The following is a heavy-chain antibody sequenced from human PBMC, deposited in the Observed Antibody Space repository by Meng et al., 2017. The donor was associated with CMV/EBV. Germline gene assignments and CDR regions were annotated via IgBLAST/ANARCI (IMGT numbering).Heavy chain of an antibody. CDR1: GYTFTSYY. V-gene: IGHV1-46*01. D-gene: IGHD3-3*01. J-gene: IGHJ4*02. CDR2: INPSGGST. CDR3: ARESSYDFSHDY. Sequence: VQRVQFGAWVKNPGASVKVSCKASGYTFTSYYMHWVRWARGQGLEWMGIINPSGGSTSYAQKFQGRVTMTRDTSTSTVYMELSSLRSEDTAVYYCARESSYDFSHDYWGQGTLVTVSS.